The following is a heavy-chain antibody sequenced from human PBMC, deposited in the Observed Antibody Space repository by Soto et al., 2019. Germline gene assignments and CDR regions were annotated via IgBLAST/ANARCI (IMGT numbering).Heavy chain of an antibody. D-gene: IGHD2-8*01. CDR3: SKDWLYATGYYYYGMDV. J-gene: IGHJ6*02. Sequence: PGGSLRLSCAASGFTFSSYGMHWVRQAPGKGLEWVAVISCDGSNKYYADSVKGRFTISRDNSKNTLYLQMNSLRAEDTAVYYCSKDWLYATGYYYYGMDVWGQGTTVTGSS. CDR1: GFTFSSYG. V-gene: IGHV3-30*18. CDR2: ISCDGSNK.